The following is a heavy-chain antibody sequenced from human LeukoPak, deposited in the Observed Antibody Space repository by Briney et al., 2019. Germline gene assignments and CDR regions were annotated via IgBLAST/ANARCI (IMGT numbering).Heavy chain of an antibody. CDR3: ARLVGAAGRIPYYYYYMDV. V-gene: IGHV3-20*04. J-gene: IGHJ6*03. D-gene: IGHD6-13*01. CDR2: INWNGGST. Sequence: GGSLRLSCAASGFTFDDYGMSWVRQAPGRGLEWVSGINWNGGSTGYADSVKGRFTISRDNAKNSLYLQMNSLRAEDTALYYCARLVGAAGRIPYYYYYMDVWGKGTTVTVSS. CDR1: GFTFDDYG.